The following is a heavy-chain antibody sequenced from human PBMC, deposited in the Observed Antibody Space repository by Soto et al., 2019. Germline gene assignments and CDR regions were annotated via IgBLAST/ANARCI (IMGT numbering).Heavy chain of an antibody. CDR2: IYYSGST. Sequence: PSETLSLTCTVSGGSISSGDCYWRWIRQPPGKCLEWIGYIYYSGSTYYNPSLKSRVTISVDTSKNQFSLKLSSVTAADTAVYYCARESDGDGYGPWGQGTLVTVYS. V-gene: IGHV4-30-4*01. D-gene: IGHD5-12*01. J-gene: IGHJ5*02. CDR1: GGSISSGDCY. CDR3: ARESDGDGYGP.